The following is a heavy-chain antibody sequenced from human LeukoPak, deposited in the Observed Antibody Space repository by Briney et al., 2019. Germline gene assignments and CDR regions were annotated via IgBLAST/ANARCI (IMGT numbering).Heavy chain of an antibody. V-gene: IGHV1-2*02. CDR2: INPYTGAA. CDR1: GYTFTENY. D-gene: IGHD3-22*01. CDR3: ARGKSGYSP. J-gene: IGHJ4*02. Sequence: ASVKVSCKASGYTFTENYIHWVRQAPGQGLEWMGLINPYTGAANYTQNFQGRVTMTRDTSVSTAYMHLNGLRSDDTAVYYCARGKSGYSPWGQGTPVTVSS.